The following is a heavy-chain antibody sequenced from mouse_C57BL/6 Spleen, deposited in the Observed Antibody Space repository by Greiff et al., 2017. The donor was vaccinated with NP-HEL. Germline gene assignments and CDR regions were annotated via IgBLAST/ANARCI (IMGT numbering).Heavy chain of an antibody. D-gene: IGHD2-3*01. CDR2: INPNNGGT. CDR1: GYTFTDYY. Sequence: VQLQQSGPELVKPGASVKISCKASGYTFTDYYMNWVKQSHGKSLEWIGDINPNNGGTSYNQKFKGKATLTVDKSSSTAYMELRSLTSEDSAVYYCARSESYDGYAFAYWGQGTLVTVSA. J-gene: IGHJ3*01. V-gene: IGHV1-26*01. CDR3: ARSESYDGYAFAY.